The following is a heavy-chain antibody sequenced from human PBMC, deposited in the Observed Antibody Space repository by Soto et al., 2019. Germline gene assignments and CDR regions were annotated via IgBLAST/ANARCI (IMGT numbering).Heavy chain of an antibody. D-gene: IGHD1-20*01. V-gene: IGHV3-13*01. CDR2: IGTADDT. CDR1: GSTFSSYD. J-gene: IGHJ3*01. Sequence: EVQLVESGGGLVQPGGSLRLSCAASGSTFSSYDMHWVRQVTGKGLGWVSAIGTADDTYYAGSVKGRFTISREDAKNCLYLQMNSLRAEDTAVYYCAKERITAATLDALDVWGQGTMVTVSS. CDR3: AKERITAATLDALDV.